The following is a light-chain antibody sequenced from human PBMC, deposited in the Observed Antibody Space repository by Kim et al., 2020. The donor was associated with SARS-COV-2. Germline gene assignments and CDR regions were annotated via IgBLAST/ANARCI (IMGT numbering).Light chain of an antibody. Sequence: SPGERATLPCRTSQSVSSSFLAWYQQKPGQAPRLLIYGASTRATGIPDRFSGSGSGTDFTLTISRLEPEDFAVYYCQQCVTSPRTFGQGTKVDIK. J-gene: IGKJ1*01. CDR3: QQCVTSPRT. CDR2: GAS. CDR1: QSVSSSF. V-gene: IGKV3-20*01.